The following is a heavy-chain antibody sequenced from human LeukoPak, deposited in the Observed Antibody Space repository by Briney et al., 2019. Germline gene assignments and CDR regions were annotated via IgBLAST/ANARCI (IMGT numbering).Heavy chain of an antibody. V-gene: IGHV1-69*13. D-gene: IGHD4-17*01. Sequence: GASVKVSCKASGYTFTSYDFNWVRQATGQGLEWMGGIIPIFGTANYAQKFQGRVTITADESTSTAYMELSSLRSEDTAVYYCARIVRDYGGYYFDYWGQGTLVTVSS. CDR2: IIPIFGTA. CDR3: ARIVRDYGGYYFDY. J-gene: IGHJ4*02. CDR1: GYTFTSYD.